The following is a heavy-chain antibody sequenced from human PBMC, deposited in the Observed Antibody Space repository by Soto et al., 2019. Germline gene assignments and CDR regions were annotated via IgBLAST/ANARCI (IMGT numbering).Heavy chain of an antibody. D-gene: IGHD3-22*01. CDR2: IYYSAST. Sequence: SETLSLTCTVSGGSISSGDYYWSWIRQPPGKGLEWIGYIYYSASTYYNPSLKSRVSISVDTSKNQFSLKLSSVTAADTAVYYCAREDSSGYYLFDYWGQGTLVTVSS. CDR1: GGSISSGDYY. CDR3: AREDSSGYYLFDY. V-gene: IGHV4-30-4*01. J-gene: IGHJ4*02.